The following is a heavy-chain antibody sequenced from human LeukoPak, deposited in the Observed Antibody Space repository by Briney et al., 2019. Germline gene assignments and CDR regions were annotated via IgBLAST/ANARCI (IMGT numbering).Heavy chain of an antibody. CDR3: TTDMEIPDDSSGYYYYYYYYGMDV. Sequence: GGSLRLSCAASGFTFSTSGMTWVRQAPGKGLEWVGRIKSKTDGGTTDYAAPVKGRFTISRDDSKNTLCLQMNSLKTEDTAVYYCTTDMEIPDDSSGYYYYYYYYGMDVWGQGTTVTVSS. J-gene: IGHJ6*02. D-gene: IGHD3-22*01. V-gene: IGHV3-15*01. CDR2: IKSKTDGGTT. CDR1: GFTFSTSG.